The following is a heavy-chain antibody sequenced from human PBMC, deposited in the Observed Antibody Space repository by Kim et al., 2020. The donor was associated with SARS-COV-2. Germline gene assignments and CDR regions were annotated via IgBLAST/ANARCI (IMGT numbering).Heavy chain of an antibody. V-gene: IGHV3-7*01. CDR2: IKQDGTEK. CDR1: GFTFSNSW. D-gene: IGHD3-10*01. Sequence: GGSLRLSCAASGFTFSNSWMNWVRQAPGKGLEWVAIIKQDGTEKYYVDSVKGRFTVSRDNAKDSLYLQMNSLRVEDTAVYYCARGGGFLIDYWGQGTLVTFSS. J-gene: IGHJ4*02. CDR3: ARGGGFLIDY.